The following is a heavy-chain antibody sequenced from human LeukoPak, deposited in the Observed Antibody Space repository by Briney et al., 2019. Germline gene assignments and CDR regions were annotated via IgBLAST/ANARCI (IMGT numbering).Heavy chain of an antibody. V-gene: IGHV4-59*01. D-gene: IGHD1-26*01. Sequence: SETLSLTCSVSGGSISSYYWSWIRQPPGKGPEWIGYIYYSGSTNYNPSLKSRVTISVDTSKNQFSLKLSSVTAADTAVYYCARGVGATGSYTEFDYWGQGTLVTVSS. J-gene: IGHJ4*02. CDR3: ARGVGATGSYTEFDY. CDR2: IYYSGST. CDR1: GGSISSYY.